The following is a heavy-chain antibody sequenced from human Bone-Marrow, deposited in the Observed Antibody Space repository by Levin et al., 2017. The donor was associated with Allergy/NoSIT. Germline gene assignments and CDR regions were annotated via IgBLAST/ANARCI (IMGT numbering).Heavy chain of an antibody. CDR1: GFTFSSYG. D-gene: IGHD1-26*01. Sequence: PGGSLRLSCTASGFTFSSYGAHWVRQAPGKGLEWVALISYDGTAKSYGDSVKGRFTISRDNSENTLYLQMSSLGPEDTAVYYCARALGSISWSFDYWGQGTLVSVSS. J-gene: IGHJ4*02. V-gene: IGHV3-30*03. CDR3: ARALGSISWSFDY. CDR2: ISYDGTAK.